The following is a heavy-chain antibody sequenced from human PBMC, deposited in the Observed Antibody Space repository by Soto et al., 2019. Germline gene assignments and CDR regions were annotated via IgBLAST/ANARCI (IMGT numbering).Heavy chain of an antibody. CDR3: ARAAYYYESSGYYPGDY. J-gene: IGHJ4*02. V-gene: IGHV1-3*01. CDR2: INAANGNT. Sequence: ASVKVSCKASGYTFTTYPMHWVRQAPGQRLEWMGWINAANGNTKYSQKFQGRVTFTRDTSASTVYMEVSSLRSEDTAVYYCARAAYYYESSGYYPGDYWGQGTLVTVSS. CDR1: GYTFTTYP. D-gene: IGHD3-22*01.